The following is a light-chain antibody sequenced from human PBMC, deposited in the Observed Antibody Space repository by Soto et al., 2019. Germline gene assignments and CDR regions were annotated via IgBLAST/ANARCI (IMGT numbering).Light chain of an antibody. CDR2: RTN. CDR3: AAWDDSLSAVV. CDR1: SSNIGSNY. Sequence: QSVLTQPPSASGTPGQRVTISCSGSSSNIGSNYVYWYQQLPGTAPKVLIYRTNQRPSGVPDRFSGSKSGTSASLAISGLRSEDEADYYCAAWDDSLSAVVFGGGTKVTVL. J-gene: IGLJ2*01. V-gene: IGLV1-47*01.